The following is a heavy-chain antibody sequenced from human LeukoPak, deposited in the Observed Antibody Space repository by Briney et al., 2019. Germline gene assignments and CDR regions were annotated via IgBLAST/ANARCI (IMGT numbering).Heavy chain of an antibody. CDR1: GFTFSSYA. V-gene: IGHV3-23*01. CDR2: ISGSGGST. CDR3: ARDPFDFWSGYPRSYGMDV. Sequence: GGSLRLSCAASGFTFSSYAMSWVRQATGKGLEWVSAISGSGGSTYYADSVKGRFTISRDNSKNTLYLQMNSLRAEDTAVYYCARDPFDFWSGYPRSYGMDVWGQGTTVTVSS. D-gene: IGHD3-3*01. J-gene: IGHJ6*02.